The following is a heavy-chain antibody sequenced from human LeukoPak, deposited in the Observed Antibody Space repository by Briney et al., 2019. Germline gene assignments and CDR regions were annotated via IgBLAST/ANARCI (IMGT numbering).Heavy chain of an antibody. CDR1: GGSLSSYY. CDR2: IYYSGST. D-gene: IGHD3-16*02. Sequence: SETLSLTCTVSGGSLSSYYWSWIRQPPGKGLEWIGDIYYSGSTNYNPSLKSRVTISVDTSKNQFSLKLSSVTAADTAVYYCARTHYDYVWGSYRYTFDYWGQGTLVTVSS. CDR3: ARTHYDYVWGSYRYTFDY. J-gene: IGHJ4*02. V-gene: IGHV4-59*01.